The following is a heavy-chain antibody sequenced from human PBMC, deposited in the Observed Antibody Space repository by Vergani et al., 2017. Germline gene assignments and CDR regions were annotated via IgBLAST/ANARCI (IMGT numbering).Heavy chain of an antibody. V-gene: IGHV4-61*02. CDR2: IHISGST. J-gene: IGHJ5*02. CDR1: GDSISNGPYY. Sequence: QVQLTESGPEVVRPSQTLSLTCSVSGDSISNGPYYWTWIRQPAGKGLEWLGRIHISGSTDYNPSLQNRVIISVDSSKNQFSLRLTSVTAADTAIYYCAGGQARSHYSSDSIWFDPWGPGTLVTVSS. CDR3: AGGQARSHYSSDSIWFDP. D-gene: IGHD3-10*01.